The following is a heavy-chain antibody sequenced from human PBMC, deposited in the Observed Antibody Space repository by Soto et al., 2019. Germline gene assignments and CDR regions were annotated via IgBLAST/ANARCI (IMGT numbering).Heavy chain of an antibody. J-gene: IGHJ4*02. Sequence: EVQLLESGGGLVQPGGSLRLSCAASGFTFSTYAITWVRQAPGKGLEWVSSIGGTSGKTYYAVSVKGRFTISRANSKDTGYLQMNRLGAADTGLYFCARVRVAAAGGYFDYWGQGALVTVSS. CDR1: GFTFSTYA. CDR2: IGGTSGKT. D-gene: IGHD6-13*01. V-gene: IGHV3-23*01. CDR3: ARVRVAAAGGYFDY.